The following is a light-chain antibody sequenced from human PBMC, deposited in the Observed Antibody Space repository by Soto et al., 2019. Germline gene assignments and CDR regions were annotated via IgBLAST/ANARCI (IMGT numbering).Light chain of an antibody. CDR3: AAWDDSLNGLV. V-gene: IGLV1-44*01. CDR2: SNN. J-gene: IGLJ2*01. CDR1: GSNIGSNT. Sequence: QSVLTQPPSASGTHGQRVTISCSGSGSNIGSNTVNWYQQLPGTAPKLLIYSNNQRPSGVPDRFSGSKSGTSASLAISGLQSEDEADYYCAAWDDSLNGLVFGGGTKLTVL.